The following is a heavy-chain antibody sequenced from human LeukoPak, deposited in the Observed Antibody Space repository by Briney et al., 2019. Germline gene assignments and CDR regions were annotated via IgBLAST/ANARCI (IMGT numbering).Heavy chain of an antibody. J-gene: IGHJ6*02. Sequence: GGSLRLSCAASGFTFSSYAMHWVRQAPGKGLEWVAVISYDGSNKYYADSVKGRFTISRDNSKNTLHLQMNSLRAEDTAVYYCARAGGPTRRGYYYYYGMDVWGQGTTVTVSS. CDR1: GFTFSSYA. D-gene: IGHD3-16*01. CDR2: ISYDGSNK. V-gene: IGHV3-30-3*01. CDR3: ARAGGPTRRGYYYYYGMDV.